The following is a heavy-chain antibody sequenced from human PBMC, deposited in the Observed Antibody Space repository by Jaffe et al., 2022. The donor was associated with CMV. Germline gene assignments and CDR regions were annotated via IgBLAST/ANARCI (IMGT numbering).Heavy chain of an antibody. CDR1: GGSISSSNW. CDR2: IYHSGST. J-gene: IGHJ4*02. CDR3: ARVTKTYYYDSSGYYHCFDY. V-gene: IGHV4-4*02. Sequence: QVQLQESGPGLVKPSGTLSLTCAVSGGSISSSNWWSWVRQPPGKGLEWIGEIYHSGSTNYNPSLKSRVTISVDKSKNQFSLKLSSVTAADTAVYYCARVTKTYYYDSSGYYHCFDYWGQGTLVTVSS. D-gene: IGHD3-22*01.